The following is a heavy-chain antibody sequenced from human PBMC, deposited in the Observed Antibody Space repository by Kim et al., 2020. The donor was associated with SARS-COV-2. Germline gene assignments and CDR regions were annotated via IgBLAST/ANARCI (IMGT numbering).Heavy chain of an antibody. J-gene: IGHJ6*02. Sequence: GGSLRLSCAASGFTFSSYAMHWVRQAPGKGLEWVAFISYDGSNKYYADSVKGRFTISRDNSKNTLYLQMNSLRAEDTAVYYCARDGGSSWYRYYYGMDVWGQGTTVTVSS. CDR2: ISYDGSNK. V-gene: IGHV3-30-3*01. D-gene: IGHD6-13*01. CDR3: ARDGGSSWYRYYYGMDV. CDR1: GFTFSSYA.